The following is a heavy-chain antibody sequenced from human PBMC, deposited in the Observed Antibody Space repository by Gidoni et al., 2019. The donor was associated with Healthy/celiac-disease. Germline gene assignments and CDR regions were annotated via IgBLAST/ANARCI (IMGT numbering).Heavy chain of an antibody. V-gene: IGHV1-69*06. D-gene: IGHD3-10*01. Sequence: QVQLVQSGAEVKKPGSSVQVSCKASGGTFSSYAISWVRQAPGQGLEWMGGIIPIFGTANYAQKFQGRVTITADKSTSTAYMELSSLRSEDTAVYYCASPGGYGVRGVILDYLDYWGQGTLVTVSS. CDR3: ASPGGYGVRGVILDYLDY. CDR2: IIPIFGTA. J-gene: IGHJ4*02. CDR1: GGTFSSYA.